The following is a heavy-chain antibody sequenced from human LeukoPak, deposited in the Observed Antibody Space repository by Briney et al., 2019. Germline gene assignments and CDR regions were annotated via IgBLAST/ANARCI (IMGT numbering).Heavy chain of an antibody. Sequence: PSQTLSLTCTVSGDSIRSVDYYWSWIRQPPGKRLEWIGSIYYSENTYYNPSLKSRVTISIDTSKNQFSLNLNSVTAADTALYSCARHYLGGNYPDYFNHWGQGTLVTVSS. CDR2: IYYSENT. CDR1: GDSIRSVDYY. J-gene: IGHJ4*02. V-gene: IGHV4-30-2*03. CDR3: ARHYLGGNYPDYFNH. D-gene: IGHD1-26*01.